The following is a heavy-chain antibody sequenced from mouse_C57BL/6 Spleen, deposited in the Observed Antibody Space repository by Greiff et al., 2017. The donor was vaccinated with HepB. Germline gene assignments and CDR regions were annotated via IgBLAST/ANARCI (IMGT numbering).Heavy chain of an antibody. Sequence: EVKLQQSGAELVKPGASVKLSCTASGFNIKDYYMHWVKQRTEQGLEWIGRIDTEDGETKYAPKFKGKATITADTSSNTAYLQLSSLTSEDTAFYYCARSDYGDKAWCAYWGQATLVTFSA. V-gene: IGHV14-2*01. CDR3: ARSDYGDKAWCAY. CDR1: GFNIKDYY. D-gene: IGHD2-13*01. J-gene: IGHJ3*01. CDR2: IDTEDGET.